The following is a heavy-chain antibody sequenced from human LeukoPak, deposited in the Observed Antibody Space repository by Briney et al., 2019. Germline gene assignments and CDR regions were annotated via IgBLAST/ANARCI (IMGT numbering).Heavy chain of an antibody. CDR3: AKHGLPPLWFGELLLSSYFDY. CDR2: IYYSGST. V-gene: IGHV4-59*08. Sequence: SETLSLTCTVSGGSISSYYWSWIRQPPGKGLEWIGYIYYSGSTNYNPSLKSRVTISVDTSKNQFSLKLSSVTAADTAVYYCAKHGLPPLWFGELLLSSYFDYWGQGTLVTVSS. J-gene: IGHJ4*02. D-gene: IGHD3-10*01. CDR1: GGSISSYY.